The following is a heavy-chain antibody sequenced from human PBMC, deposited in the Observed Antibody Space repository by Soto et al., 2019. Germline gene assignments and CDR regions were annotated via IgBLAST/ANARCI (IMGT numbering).Heavy chain of an antibody. V-gene: IGHV3-66*01. CDR3: ARRIQLWSPIAY. Sequence: EVQLVESGGGLVQPGGSLRLSCAASGFTVSSNYMSWVRQAPGKGLEWVSVFYRDGSTYYADSVKGRFTLSRDNSKNTLYLQMNSLRAEDTAVFYCARRIQLWSPIAYWGQGTLVTVSS. D-gene: IGHD5-18*01. J-gene: IGHJ4*02. CDR1: GFTVSSNY. CDR2: FYRDGST.